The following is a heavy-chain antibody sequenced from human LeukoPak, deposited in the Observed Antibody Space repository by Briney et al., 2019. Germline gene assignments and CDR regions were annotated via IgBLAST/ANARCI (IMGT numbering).Heavy chain of an antibody. CDR3: AKDGMYSSGWYIAY. J-gene: IGHJ4*02. D-gene: IGHD6-19*01. CDR1: GFTFSSYA. Sequence: GGSLRLSCAASGFTFSSYAMSWVRQAPGKGLEWVSAISGSGGSTYYADSVKGRFTISRDNSKNTLYLQMNSLRAEDTAVYYCAKDGMYSSGWYIAYWGQGPLVTVSS. V-gene: IGHV3-23*01. CDR2: ISGSGGST.